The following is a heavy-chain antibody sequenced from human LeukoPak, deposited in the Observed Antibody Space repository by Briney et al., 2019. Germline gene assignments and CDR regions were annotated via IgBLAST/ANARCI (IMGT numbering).Heavy chain of an antibody. CDR3: ARGLGYCSGGSCYALFYYYAMDV. CDR2: INAGNGNT. V-gene: IGHV1-3*01. J-gene: IGHJ6*02. D-gene: IGHD2-15*01. Sequence: ASVEVSCKASGYTFTSYALHWVRQAPGQRPEWMGWINAGNGNTKYSQKFQGRVTIARDTSASIAYLELSTLRSEDTAVYYCARGLGYCSGGSCYALFYYYAMDVWGQGTTVTVSS. CDR1: GYTFTSYA.